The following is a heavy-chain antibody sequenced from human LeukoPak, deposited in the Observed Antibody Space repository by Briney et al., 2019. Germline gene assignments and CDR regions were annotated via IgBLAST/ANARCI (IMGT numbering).Heavy chain of an antibody. J-gene: IGHJ1*01. V-gene: IGHV4-4*07. CDR2: IYSSGST. CDR1: GGSLSSYY. Sequence: PSETLSLTCTVSGGSLSSYYWSWIRQPAGKGLEWIGRIYSSGSTNYNPSLKSRVTMSVDTSKNQFSLKVTSVTAADTAVYYCARVGYASSAIYFQQWGQGTLVSVSS. D-gene: IGHD2-8*01. CDR3: ARVGYASSAIYFQQ.